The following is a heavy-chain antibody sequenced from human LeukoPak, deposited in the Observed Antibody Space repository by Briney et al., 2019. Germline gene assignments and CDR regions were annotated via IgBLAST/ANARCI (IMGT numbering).Heavy chain of an antibody. D-gene: IGHD3-22*01. J-gene: IGHJ4*02. V-gene: IGHV3-7*03. CDR1: GFTFGKYW. CDR3: AKVPLIYDSSGNYFDY. CDR2: IKLDGSEK. Sequence: GGSLRLSCVASGFTFGKYWMSWVRQAPGKGLEWVANIKLDGSEKNYADSVKGRFTISRDNAKKSLYLQMNSLRAEDTALYYCAKVPLIYDSSGNYFDYWGQGTLVTVSS.